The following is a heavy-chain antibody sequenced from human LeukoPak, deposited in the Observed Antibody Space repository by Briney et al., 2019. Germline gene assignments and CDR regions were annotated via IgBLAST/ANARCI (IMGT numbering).Heavy chain of an antibody. D-gene: IGHD1-26*01. CDR3: ARLLGATYYFDY. J-gene: IGHJ4*02. CDR2: IIPILGIA. CDR1: GGTFSSYA. V-gene: IGHV1-69*04. Sequence: SVKVSCKASGGTFSSYAIRWVRQAPGQGLEWMGRIIPILGIANYAQKFQGRVTITADKTTSTAYMELSSLRSEDTAVYYCARLLGATYYFDYWGQGTLVTVSS.